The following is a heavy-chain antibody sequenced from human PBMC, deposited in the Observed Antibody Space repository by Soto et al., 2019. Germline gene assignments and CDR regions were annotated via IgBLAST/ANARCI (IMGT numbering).Heavy chain of an antibody. Sequence: SETLSITCAISGCAISSNNWCSCVRQPPGKGLEWIGEIYHSGSTNYNPSLKSRVTISVDKSKNQFSLKLSSVTAADTAVYYCASSESSGYYWRCPWFDPWGQGTLVTVS. CDR3: ASSESSGYYWRCPWFDP. CDR1: GCAISSNNW. J-gene: IGHJ5*02. CDR2: IYHSGST. D-gene: IGHD3-22*01. V-gene: IGHV4-4*02.